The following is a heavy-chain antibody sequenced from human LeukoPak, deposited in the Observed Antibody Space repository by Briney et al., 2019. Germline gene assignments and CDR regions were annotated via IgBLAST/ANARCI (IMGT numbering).Heavy chain of an antibody. J-gene: IGHJ4*02. CDR1: GFTFSRQG. CDR2: LRYDGSNK. D-gene: IGHD3-3*01. CDR3: GNTYYDFWSSYYPLGY. Sequence: QPGGALKLPLSAAGFTFSRQGNPWVRQGSSQGLGWGAFLRYDGSNKYYADSVKGRFTISRDNSKNTLYLQMNSLRAEDTAVYYCGNTYYDFWSSYYPLGYWGQGTLVTVSS. V-gene: IGHV3-30*02.